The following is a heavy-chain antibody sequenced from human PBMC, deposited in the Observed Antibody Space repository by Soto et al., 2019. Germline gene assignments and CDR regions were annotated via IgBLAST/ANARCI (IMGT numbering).Heavy chain of an antibody. D-gene: IGHD3-10*01. V-gene: IGHV4-61*01. CDR2: MYKTGET. J-gene: IGHJ6*02. Sequence: PSETLSLTCTVSGGSVSTGMKYWGWVRQPPGKALEFIGYMYKTGETLLNSSLKSRVTLSMETSKNQFSLTLSSVTAADTAVYFCMKAHESGDFLGMSVWGPGTTVTFSS. CDR1: GGSVSTGMKY. CDR3: MKAHESGDFLGMSV.